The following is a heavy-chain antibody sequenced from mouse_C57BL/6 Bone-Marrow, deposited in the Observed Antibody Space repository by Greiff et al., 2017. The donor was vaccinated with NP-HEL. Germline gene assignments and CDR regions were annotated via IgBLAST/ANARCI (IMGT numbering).Heavy chain of an antibody. CDR3: ARKAYYGRSYEVAY. V-gene: IGHV1-50*01. D-gene: IGHD1-1*01. J-gene: IGHJ3*01. CDR1: GYTFTTYW. CDR2: IDPSDSYT. Sequence: QVQLQQSGAELVKPGASVKLSCKASGYTFTTYWMQWVKQRPGQGLEWIGEIDPSDSYTNYNQKFKGKATLTVDTSSSTANMQLSSLTSEDSAVYYCARKAYYGRSYEVAYWGQGTLVTVSA.